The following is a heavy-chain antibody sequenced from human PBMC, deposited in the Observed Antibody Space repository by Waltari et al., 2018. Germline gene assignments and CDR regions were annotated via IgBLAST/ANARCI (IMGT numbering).Heavy chain of an antibody. D-gene: IGHD3-22*01. CDR1: GYTFTGYY. CDR3: ARDRSGLVIGESVY. CDR2: KNPNSGGT. Sequence: QVQLVQSGAEVKKPGASVKVSCKASGYTFTGYYMHWLRQAPGQGLGWMGRKNPNSGGTNFAQKFQGRVTITRGTSSSTVYMELTWLGYDDTAMYYCARDRSGLVIGESVYWGQGTLVTVSS. J-gene: IGHJ4*02. V-gene: IGHV1-2*06.